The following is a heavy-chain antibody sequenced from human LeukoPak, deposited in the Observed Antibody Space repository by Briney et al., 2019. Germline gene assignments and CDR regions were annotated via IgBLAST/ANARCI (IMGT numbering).Heavy chain of an antibody. J-gene: IGHJ4*02. V-gene: IGHV4-59*08. Sequence: SETLSLTCTVSGGPNISYYWSWIRQPPGKGLEWIGDIYYSGSTNYNPSLKSRVTISVDPSKNQFSLRLSSATAADTAVYYSARLASGSYGPLTPFDYWGQGTLVTVSS. CDR1: GGPNISYY. CDR2: IYYSGST. CDR3: ARLASGSYGPLTPFDY. D-gene: IGHD1-26*01.